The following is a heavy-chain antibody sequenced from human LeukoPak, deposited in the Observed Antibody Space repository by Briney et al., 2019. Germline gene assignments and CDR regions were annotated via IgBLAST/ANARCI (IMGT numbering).Heavy chain of an antibody. D-gene: IGHD4-17*01. Sequence: PSQTLSLTCAVSGGSLSSGGYSWSWIRQPPGTGLEWLGYIYHSGSTYYNPSLKSRVTISVDRSKNQFSLKLSSVTAADTAVYYCASADYANTRGAFDIWGQGTMVTVSS. CDR2: IYHSGST. J-gene: IGHJ3*02. CDR1: GGSLSSGGYS. CDR3: ASADYANTRGAFDI. V-gene: IGHV4-30-2*01.